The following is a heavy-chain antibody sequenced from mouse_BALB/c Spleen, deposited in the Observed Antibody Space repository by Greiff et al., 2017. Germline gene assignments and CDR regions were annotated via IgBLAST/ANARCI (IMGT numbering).Heavy chain of an antibody. Sequence: VQLQQSGAELARPGASVKMSCKASGYTFTSYTMHWVKQRPGQGLEWIGYINPSSGYTNYNQKFKDKATLTADKSSSTAYMQLSSLTSEDSAVYYGAPGNYVRYYARDYGGQGTSVTVSS. J-gene: IGHJ4*01. D-gene: IGHD2-1*01. V-gene: IGHV1-4*01. CDR2: INPSSGYT. CDR3: APGNYVRYYARDY. CDR1: GYTFTSYT.